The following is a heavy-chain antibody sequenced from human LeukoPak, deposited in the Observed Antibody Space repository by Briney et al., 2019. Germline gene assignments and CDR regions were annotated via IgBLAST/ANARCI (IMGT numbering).Heavy chain of an antibody. J-gene: IGHJ4*02. Sequence: SETLSLTCTVSGGSISSYYWSWIRQPPGKGLEWIGYIHYSGSASYNPSLKSRGTISADTSKNQFSLKLSSVTAADTAVYYCARYNCTGGSCYYQPFDYWGQGTLVTVSS. D-gene: IGHD2-15*01. V-gene: IGHV4-59*01. CDR2: IHYSGSA. CDR3: ARYNCTGGSCYYQPFDY. CDR1: GGSISSYY.